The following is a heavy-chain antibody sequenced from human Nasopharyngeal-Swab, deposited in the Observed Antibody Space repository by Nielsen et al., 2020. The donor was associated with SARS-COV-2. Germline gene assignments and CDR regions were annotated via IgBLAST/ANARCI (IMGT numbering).Heavy chain of an antibody. CDR3: AHNRISYYYYMDV. Sequence: GESLKISCAASGFTFSSYGMHWVRQAPGKGLEWVAVISYDGSNKYYADSVKGRFTISRDNSKNTLYLQMNSLRAEDTAVYYCAHNRISYYYYMDVWGKGTTVTVSS. J-gene: IGHJ6*03. CDR2: ISYDGSNK. V-gene: IGHV3-30*03. CDR1: GFTFSSYG. D-gene: IGHD1-1*01.